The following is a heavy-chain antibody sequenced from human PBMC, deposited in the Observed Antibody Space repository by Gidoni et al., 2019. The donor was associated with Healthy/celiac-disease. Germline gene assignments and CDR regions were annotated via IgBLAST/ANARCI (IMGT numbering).Heavy chain of an antibody. CDR2: SYYCGST. V-gene: IGHV4-59*01. D-gene: IGHD6-19*01. Sequence: QVQLPASGPGLVKPSETLSLTCNVSGGSISSYDWSWIRQPPGKGLELIGDSYYCGSTNSNPSLKSRVTLSVDTSRNKFSLKLSSVTASDTSVYYCARNRIAVAEVDWFDPWGQGTLVTVSS. J-gene: IGHJ5*02. CDR1: GGSISSYD. CDR3: ARNRIAVAEVDWFDP.